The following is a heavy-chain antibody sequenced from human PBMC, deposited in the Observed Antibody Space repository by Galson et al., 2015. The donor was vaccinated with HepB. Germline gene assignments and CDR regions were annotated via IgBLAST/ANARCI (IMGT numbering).Heavy chain of an antibody. CDR3: AKEGIAAAGTDDAFDI. CDR2: ISYDGSNK. V-gene: IGHV3-30*18. J-gene: IGHJ3*02. D-gene: IGHD6-13*01. Sequence: SLRLSCAASGFTFSSYGMHWVRQAPGKGLEWVAVISYDGSNKYYADSVKGRFTISRDNSKNTLYLQMNSLRAEDTAVYYCAKEGIAAAGTDDAFDIWGQGTMVTVSS. CDR1: GFTFSSYG.